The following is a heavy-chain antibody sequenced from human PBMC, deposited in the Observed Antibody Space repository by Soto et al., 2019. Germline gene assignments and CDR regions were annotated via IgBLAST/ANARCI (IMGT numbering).Heavy chain of an antibody. J-gene: IGHJ4*02. V-gene: IGHV1-46*01. CDR1: GYTFTSYY. CDR3: ARARKLALACLNFDS. Sequence: ASVKVSCKASGYTFTSYYMHWVRQAPGQGLEWMGIINPSGGSTSYAQKFQGRVTMTRDTSTSTVYMELSSLRSEDTAVYYCARARKLALACLNFDSWGQGPLVTVYS. CDR2: INPSGGST. D-gene: IGHD6-19*01.